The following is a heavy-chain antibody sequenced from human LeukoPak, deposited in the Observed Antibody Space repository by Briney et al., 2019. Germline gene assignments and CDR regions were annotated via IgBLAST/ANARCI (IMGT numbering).Heavy chain of an antibody. J-gene: IGHJ4*02. Sequence: GGSLRLSCAASGFTFSSYSMNWVRQAPGKGLEWVSYISSSSTIYYADSVKGRFTIPRDNAKNSLYLQMNSLRDEDTAVYYCARELDSSSWYYDYWGQGTLVTVSS. CDR3: ARELDSSSWYYDY. CDR2: ISSSSTI. V-gene: IGHV3-48*02. CDR1: GFTFSSYS. D-gene: IGHD6-13*01.